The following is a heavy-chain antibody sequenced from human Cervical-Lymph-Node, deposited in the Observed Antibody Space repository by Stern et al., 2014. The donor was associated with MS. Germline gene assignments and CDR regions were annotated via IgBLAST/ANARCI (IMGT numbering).Heavy chain of an antibody. D-gene: IGHD5-18*01. J-gene: IGHJ4*02. Sequence: QLVQSGAEVKKPGASVKVSCKASGYTFTSYYMHWVRQAPGQGLEWLGIINPSGGSTSYAQKFQGRVTMTRDTSTSTVYMELSSLRSEDTAVYYCARADTAMVVSVVGDYWGQGTLVTVSS. V-gene: IGHV1-46*01. CDR3: ARADTAMVVSVVGDY. CDR2: INPSGGST. CDR1: GYTFTSYY.